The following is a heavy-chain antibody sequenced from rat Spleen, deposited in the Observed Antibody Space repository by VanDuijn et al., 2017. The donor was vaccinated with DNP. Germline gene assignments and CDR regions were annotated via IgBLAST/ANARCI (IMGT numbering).Heavy chain of an antibody. CDR2: SSPSGSRT. CDR1: GFTFSNYY. V-gene: IGHV5-22*01. CDR3: ARGSTSIYWDLDF. D-gene: IGHD3-1*01. Sequence: EVQLVESGGGLVQPGRSLKLSCAASGFTFSNYYMAWVRQAPKKGLEWVAASSPSGSRTYYADSVKGRFTISRDDAKSGLYLQMNSLKSEDTATYYCARGSTSIYWDLDFWGPGTMVTVSS. J-gene: IGHJ1*01.